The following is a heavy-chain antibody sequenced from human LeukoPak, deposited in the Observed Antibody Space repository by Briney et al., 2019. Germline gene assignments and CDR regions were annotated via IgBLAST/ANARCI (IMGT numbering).Heavy chain of an antibody. D-gene: IGHD5-18*01. V-gene: IGHV1-2*02. CDR2: INPNSGGT. CDR3: ARGSIVDTAMVSYFDY. Sequence: ASVKVSCKASGYTFTGYYMHWVRQAPGQGLEWMGWINPNSGGTNYAQKFQGRVTMTRDTSISTAYMELSRLRSDDTAVYYCARGSIVDTAMVSYFDYWGQGTLVTVSS. CDR1: GYTFTGYY. J-gene: IGHJ4*02.